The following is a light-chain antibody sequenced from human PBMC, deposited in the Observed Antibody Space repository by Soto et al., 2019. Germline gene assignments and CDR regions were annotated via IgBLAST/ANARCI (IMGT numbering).Light chain of an antibody. CDR2: GAS. Sequence: EIGLTQSPGTLSLSPGERATLSCRASQSVTSSYLAWYQQTPGQAPRLLIYGASSRATGIPDRFSGSGSGTDFTLTISRLEPEGFAVYYCQHYGSSPLTFGGGTKVEIK. V-gene: IGKV3-20*01. CDR3: QHYGSSPLT. J-gene: IGKJ4*01. CDR1: QSVTSSY.